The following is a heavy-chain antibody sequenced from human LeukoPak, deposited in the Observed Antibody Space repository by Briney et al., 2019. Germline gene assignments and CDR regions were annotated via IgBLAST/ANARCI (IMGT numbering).Heavy chain of an antibody. J-gene: IGHJ5*02. V-gene: IGHV1-69*01. CDR2: IIPIFGTA. CDR1: GGTFSSYA. CDR3: ARDRSVVGATYNWFDP. Sequence: SVKVSCKASGGTFSSYAIGWVRQAPGQGLEWMGGIIPIFGTANYAQKFQGRVTITADESTSTAYMELSSLRSEDTAVYYCARDRSVVGATYNWFDPWGQGTLVTVSS. D-gene: IGHD1-26*01.